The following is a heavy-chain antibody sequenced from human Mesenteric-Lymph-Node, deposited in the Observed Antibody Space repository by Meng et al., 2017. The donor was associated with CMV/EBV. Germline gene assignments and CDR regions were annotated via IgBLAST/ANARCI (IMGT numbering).Heavy chain of an antibody. CDR2: MYHSGRT. CDR3: ARAPLSMVVVVTYFDY. Sequence: GGSISSSNWWTWVSQPPGKGLEWIGDMYHSGRTNHNPSLKSRVTISVDKSKNQFSLKLSSVTAADTAVYYCARAPLSMVVVVTYFDYWGQGTLVTVSS. D-gene: IGHD3-22*01. J-gene: IGHJ4*02. CDR1: GGSISSSNW. V-gene: IGHV4-4*02.